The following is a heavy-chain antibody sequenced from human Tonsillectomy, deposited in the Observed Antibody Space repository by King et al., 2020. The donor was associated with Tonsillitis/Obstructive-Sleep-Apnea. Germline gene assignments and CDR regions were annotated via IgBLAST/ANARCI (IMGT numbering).Heavy chain of an antibody. CDR1: GGSISSYY. D-gene: IGHD5-18*01. Sequence: VQLQESGPGLVKPSETLSLTCTVSGGSISSYYWSWIRQPPGKGLEWIGYIYYSGSTNYNPSLKSRGTISVDTSKNQFSLKLSSVTAADTAVYYCARATAMLTYFHYWGQGTLVTVSS. CDR2: IYYSGST. J-gene: IGHJ4*02. V-gene: IGHV4-59*01. CDR3: ARATAMLTYFHY.